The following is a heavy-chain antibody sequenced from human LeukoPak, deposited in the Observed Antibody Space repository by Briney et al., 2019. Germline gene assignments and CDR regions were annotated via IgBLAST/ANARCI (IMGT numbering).Heavy chain of an antibody. CDR1: GGSISSGSYF. V-gene: IGHV4-39*01. Sequence: SETLSLTCTVSGGSISSGSYFWIWIRQPPGMGLEWIGSINYSGSSYYNPSLKSRVTISVHTSKNQFSLKLSSVTAADTAVYYCASSVGSTDYWGQGTLVTVSS. D-gene: IGHD1-26*01. J-gene: IGHJ4*02. CDR2: INYSGSS. CDR3: ASSVGSTDY.